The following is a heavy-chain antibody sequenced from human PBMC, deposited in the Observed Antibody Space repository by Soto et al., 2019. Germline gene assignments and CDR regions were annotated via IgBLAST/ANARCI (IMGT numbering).Heavy chain of an antibody. CDR1: GFTFSSYA. D-gene: IGHD3-22*01. CDR2: ISYDGSNK. Sequence: GGSLRLSCAASGFTFSSYAMHWVRQAPGKGLEWVAVISYDGSNKYYADSVKGRFTISRDNSKNTLYLQMNSLRAEDTAVYYCARDSDSMHYSDSSGGDAFDIWGQGTMVTVSS. V-gene: IGHV3-30-3*01. CDR3: ARDSDSMHYSDSSGGDAFDI. J-gene: IGHJ3*02.